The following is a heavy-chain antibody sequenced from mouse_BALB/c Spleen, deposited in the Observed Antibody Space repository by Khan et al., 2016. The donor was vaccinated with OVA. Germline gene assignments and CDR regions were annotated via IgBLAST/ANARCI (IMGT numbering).Heavy chain of an antibody. V-gene: IGHV5-9-3*01. CDR2: IRSGGSFI. Sequence: EVELVESRGGLVKPGGSLKLSCAASGFTFSNYGMSWVRQTPEKRLEWVATIRSGGSFIYYPDSVQGRFTISRDNANNNLYLQMSSLRSEDTAMYYCTRTPGYYGSNYFDYWGPVSTLTVSS. CDR1: GFTFSNYG. J-gene: IGHJ2*01. CDR3: TRTPGYYGSNYFDY. D-gene: IGHD1-1*01.